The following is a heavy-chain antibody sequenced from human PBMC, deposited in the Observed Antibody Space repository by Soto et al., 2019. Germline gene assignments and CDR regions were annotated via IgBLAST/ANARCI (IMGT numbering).Heavy chain of an antibody. Sequence: GGSLRLSCAASGFTFSSYSMNWVRQAPGKGLEWVSSISSSSSYIYYADSVKGRFTISRDNAKNSLYLQMNSLRAEDTAVYYCARDVVVPADPYYFDYWGQGTLVTVSS. V-gene: IGHV3-21*01. CDR3: ARDVVVPADPYYFDY. J-gene: IGHJ4*02. CDR1: GFTFSSYS. CDR2: ISSSSSYI. D-gene: IGHD2-2*01.